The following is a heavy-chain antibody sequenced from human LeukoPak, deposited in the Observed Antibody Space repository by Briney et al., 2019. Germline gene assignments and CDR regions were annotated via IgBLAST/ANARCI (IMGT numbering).Heavy chain of an antibody. Sequence: GGSLRLSCAASGFTFDGYAMSWVRQAPGKGLEWVSAISWNSGSIGYADSVKGRFTISRDNAKNSLYLQMNSLRAEDTALYYCAKNEGLLLALDVWGKGTTVTVSS. CDR1: GFTFDGYA. CDR3: AKNEGLLLALDV. D-gene: IGHD5-12*01. CDR2: ISWNSGSI. J-gene: IGHJ6*04. V-gene: IGHV3-9*01.